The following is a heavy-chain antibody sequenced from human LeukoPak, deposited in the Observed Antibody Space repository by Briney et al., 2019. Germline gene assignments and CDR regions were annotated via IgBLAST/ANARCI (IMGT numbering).Heavy chain of an antibody. Sequence: GGSLRLSCAASGFTFSSYYMKWVRQAPGKGLEWVSSISTSSSYIYYADSLKGRFTISRDNAKNSLYLQMNSLRAEDTAVYYCVRTRTGRGGYNFHFDYWGQGTLVTVSS. CDR3: VRTRTGRGGYNFHFDY. J-gene: IGHJ4*02. V-gene: IGHV3-21*01. CDR2: ISTSSSYI. CDR1: GFTFSSYY. D-gene: IGHD5-24*01.